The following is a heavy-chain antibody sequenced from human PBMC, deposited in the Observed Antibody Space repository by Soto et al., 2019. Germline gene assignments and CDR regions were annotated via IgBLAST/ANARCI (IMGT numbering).Heavy chain of an antibody. V-gene: IGHV4-30-2*01. Sequence: PSETLSLTCAVSGGSITSGGYSWGWIRQPPGQGLEWIGYMYHSGNTYYNPSLKGRVTISLDHSRNQFSLRLNSVTAADAAVYYCARDYGDYYYYGMDVWAKGPRSPSP. CDR2: MYHSGNT. J-gene: IGHJ6*02. CDR1: GGSITSGGYS. D-gene: IGHD4-17*01. CDR3: ARDYGDYYYYGMDV.